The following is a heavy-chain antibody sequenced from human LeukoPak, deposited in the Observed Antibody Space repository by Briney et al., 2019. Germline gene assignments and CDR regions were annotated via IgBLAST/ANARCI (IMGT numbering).Heavy chain of an antibody. V-gene: IGHV1-8*03. CDR1: GYTFTSYD. Sequence: ASVKVSCKASGYTFTSYDINWVRQATEQGLEWMGWMNPNSGNTGYAQKFQGRVAITRNTSISTAYMELSSLRSEDTAVYYCTRGRGVNTGFDPWGQGTLVTVSS. CDR2: MNPNSGNT. CDR3: TRGRGVNTGFDP. D-gene: IGHD5-18*01. J-gene: IGHJ5*02.